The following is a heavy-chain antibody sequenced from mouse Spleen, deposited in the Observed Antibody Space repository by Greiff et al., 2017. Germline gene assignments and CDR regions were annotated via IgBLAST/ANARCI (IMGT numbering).Heavy chain of an antibody. CDR3: ARGLGPRFAY. CDR2: ISSGSSTI. V-gene: IGHV5-17*01. J-gene: IGHJ3*01. CDR1: GFTFSDYG. Sequence: EVKLVESGGGLVKPGGSLKLSCAASGFTFSDYGMHWVRQAPEKGLEWVAYISSGSSTIYYADTVKGRFTISRDNAKNTLFLQMTSLRSEDTAMYYCARGLGPRFAYWGQGTLVTVSA. D-gene: IGHD4-1*01.